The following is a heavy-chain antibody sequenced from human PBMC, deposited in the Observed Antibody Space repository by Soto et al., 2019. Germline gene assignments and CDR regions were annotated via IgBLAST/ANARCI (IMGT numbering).Heavy chain of an antibody. D-gene: IGHD2-21*02. CDR2: VDLSGST. Sequence: QLQLQESGPGLVKSWETLSLTCSVSGGPITSQAWSWVRQPAGKRLEWIGLVDLSGSTRLNPSLQSRVSVSVDTSKNQFFLKMTSMTAADTAMYFCVRGGSYYDAFDMWGQGTMVTVSS. J-gene: IGHJ3*02. V-gene: IGHV4-4*07. CDR3: VRGGSYYDAFDM. CDR1: GGPITSQA.